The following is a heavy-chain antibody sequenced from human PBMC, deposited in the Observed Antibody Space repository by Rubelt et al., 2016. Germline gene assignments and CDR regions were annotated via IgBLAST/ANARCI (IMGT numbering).Heavy chain of an antibody. Sequence: EVQLVQSGAEVKKPGESLKISCKGSVCSFTSYWIGWVRQMPGKGLGWMGIILLGDYDTRYSPSIQGQGNSSDDKSISASYLQWCIVKASETAMCYCARHGQVQSGDAFAIWGQGTIVTVSS. D-gene: IGHD1-26*01. CDR3: ARHGQVQSGDAFAI. V-gene: IGHV5-51*01. J-gene: IGHJ3*02. CDR2: ILLGDYDT. CDR1: VCSFTSYW.